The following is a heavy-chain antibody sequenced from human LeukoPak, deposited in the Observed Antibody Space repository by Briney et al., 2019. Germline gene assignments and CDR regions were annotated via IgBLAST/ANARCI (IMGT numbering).Heavy chain of an antibody. D-gene: IGHD1-7*01. V-gene: IGHV3-30*04. Sequence: GGSLRLSCAASGFTFSNYAMNWVRQAPGKGLEWVAVISYDGNKKYYADSVKGRFTISRDNSKNTLYLQMNSLRAEETAVYYCARWKSLKGTFDYWGQGTLVTVSS. CDR3: ARWKSLKGTFDY. CDR2: ISYDGNKK. CDR1: GFTFSNYA. J-gene: IGHJ4*02.